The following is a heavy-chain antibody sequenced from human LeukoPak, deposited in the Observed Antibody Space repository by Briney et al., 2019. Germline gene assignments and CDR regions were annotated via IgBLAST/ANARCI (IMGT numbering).Heavy chain of an antibody. D-gene: IGHD5-18*01. CDR2: INSDGSST. J-gene: IGHJ4*02. CDR3: ARGRGYSYGYIY. V-gene: IGHV3-74*01. Sequence: GGSLRLSCAASGFTFSSNWMHWVRQAPGKGLVWVSRINSDGSSTSYADSVKGRFTISRDNAKNSLYLQVNSLRAEDTAVYYCARGRGYSYGYIYWGQGTLVTVSS. CDR1: GFTFSSNW.